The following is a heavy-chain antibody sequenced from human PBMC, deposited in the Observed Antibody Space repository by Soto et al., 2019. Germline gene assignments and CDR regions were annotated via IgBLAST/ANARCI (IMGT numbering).Heavy chain of an antibody. CDR1: GGTFSSYT. Sequence: QVQLVQTGAEVKKPGSSVKDSCKASGGTFSSYTISWVRHAPGQGLEWMGRIIPILGIANYAQKFQGRVTITADKSTSTAHMELSSLRSEGTAVYYCISSTIFVDYWGQGTLVTVSS. CDR3: ISSTIFVDY. D-gene: IGHD3-3*01. J-gene: IGHJ4*02. CDR2: IIPILGIA. V-gene: IGHV1-69*02.